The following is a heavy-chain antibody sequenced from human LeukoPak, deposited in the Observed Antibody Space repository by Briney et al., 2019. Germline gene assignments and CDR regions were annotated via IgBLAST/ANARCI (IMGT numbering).Heavy chain of an antibody. D-gene: IGHD3-10*01. J-gene: IGHJ3*02. V-gene: IGHV3-48*02. Sequence: GGSLRLSCAASGFTFSDYSMNWVRQAPGKGLEWVSYIGANSAIYYADSVKGRFTISRDNAKNSLSLQMNSLRDDNTAVYYCAREGYYGAFDIWGQGTMVTVSS. CDR1: GFTFSDYS. CDR3: AREGYYGAFDI. CDR2: IGANSAI.